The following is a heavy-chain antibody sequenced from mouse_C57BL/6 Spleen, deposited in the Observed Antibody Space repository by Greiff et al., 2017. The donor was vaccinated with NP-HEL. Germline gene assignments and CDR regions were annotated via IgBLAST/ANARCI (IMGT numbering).Heavy chain of an antibody. D-gene: IGHD1-1*01. Sequence: QVQLQQPGTELVKPGASVKLSCKASGYTFTSYWMHWVKQRPGQGLEWIGNINPSNGGTNYNEKFKSKATLTVDKSSSTAYMQLSSLTSEDSAVYYCARSLLYYGSSLDYAMDYWGQGTSVTVSS. CDR2: INPSNGGT. J-gene: IGHJ4*01. CDR1: GYTFTSYW. CDR3: ARSLLYYGSSLDYAMDY. V-gene: IGHV1-53*01.